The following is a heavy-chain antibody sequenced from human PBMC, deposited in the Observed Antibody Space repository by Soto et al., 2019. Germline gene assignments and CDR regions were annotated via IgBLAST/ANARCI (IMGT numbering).Heavy chain of an antibody. CDR3: ARRDSFEDSSGYYVSWFDP. V-gene: IGHV3-30-3*01. Sequence: GGSLRLSCAASGFTFSSYAMHWVRQAPGKGLEWVAVISYDGSNKYYADSVKGRFTISRDNSKNTLYLQMNSLRAEDTAVYYCARRDSFEDSSGYYVSWFDPWGQGTLVTVSS. D-gene: IGHD3-22*01. CDR1: GFTFSSYA. J-gene: IGHJ5*02. CDR2: ISYDGSNK.